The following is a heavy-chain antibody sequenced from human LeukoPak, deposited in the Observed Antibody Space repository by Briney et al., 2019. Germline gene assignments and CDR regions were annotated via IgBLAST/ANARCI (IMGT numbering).Heavy chain of an antibody. CDR2: IRYDGSNK. V-gene: IGHV3-30*02. CDR1: GFTFSSYG. CDR3: AKDLSTGYYIAY. J-gene: IGHJ4*02. Sequence: GGSLRPSCAASGFTFSSYGMHWVRQAPGKGLEWVAFIRYDGSNKYYADSVKGRFTISRDNSKNTLYLQMNSLRAEDTAVYYCAKDLSTGYYIAYWGQGTLVTVSS. D-gene: IGHD3-9*01.